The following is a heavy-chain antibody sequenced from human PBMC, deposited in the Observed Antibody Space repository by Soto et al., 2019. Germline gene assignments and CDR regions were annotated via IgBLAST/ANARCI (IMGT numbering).Heavy chain of an antibody. Sequence: PSETLSLTCTVSGGSISSGGYYWSWIRQRPGKGLEWIGYIYYSGSTYYNPSLKSRVTISVDTSKNQFSLKLSSVTAADTAVYYCASGSYYYDSRGYYHYCGQGTLVTVSS. CDR3: ASGSYYYDSRGYYHY. D-gene: IGHD3-22*01. J-gene: IGHJ4*02. CDR1: GGSISSGGYY. V-gene: IGHV4-30-4*08. CDR2: IYYSGST.